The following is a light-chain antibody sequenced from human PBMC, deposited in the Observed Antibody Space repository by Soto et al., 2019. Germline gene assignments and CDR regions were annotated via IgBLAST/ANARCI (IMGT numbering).Light chain of an antibody. CDR2: GAS. CDR1: QFVSSN. Sequence: EILMTQSPATLSVYPGERATLSCRASQFVSSNLAWYQQKPGQAPRLLIYGASTRATGIPARFSGSGSGTEFTLTISSLQSEDFAVYYCQQYNNWPPGTFGQGTKVEIK. J-gene: IGKJ1*01. V-gene: IGKV3D-15*01. CDR3: QQYNNWPPGT.